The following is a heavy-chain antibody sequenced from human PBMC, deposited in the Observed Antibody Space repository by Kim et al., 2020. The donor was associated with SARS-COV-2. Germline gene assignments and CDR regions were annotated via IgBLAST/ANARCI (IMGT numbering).Heavy chain of an antibody. V-gene: IGHV3-64D*06. D-gene: IGHD3-10*01. Sequence: HYADSVKGRLIISRDNSKNTLSLQMSSLRAEETAVYYCAAYDSGSYYKFDYWGQGALVTVSS. J-gene: IGHJ4*02. CDR3: AAYDSGSYYKFDY.